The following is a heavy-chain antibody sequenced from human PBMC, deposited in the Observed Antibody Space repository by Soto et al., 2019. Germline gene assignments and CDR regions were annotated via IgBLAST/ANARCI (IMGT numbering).Heavy chain of an antibody. J-gene: IGHJ6*02. CDR2: IIPIFGTA. D-gene: IGHD3-3*01. CDR1: GYTFTSRY. CDR3: ARGPYYDFWSGYYLPRRYYYGMDV. Sequence: SVKVSCKASGYTFTSRYMHWVRQAPGQGLEWMGGIIPIFGTANYAQKFQGRVTITADESTSTAYMELSSLRSEDTAVYYCARGPYYDFWSGYYLPRRYYYGMDVWGQGTTVTVSS. V-gene: IGHV1-69*13.